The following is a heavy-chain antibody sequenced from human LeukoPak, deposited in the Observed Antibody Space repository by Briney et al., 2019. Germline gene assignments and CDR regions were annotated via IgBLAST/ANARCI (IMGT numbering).Heavy chain of an antibody. V-gene: IGHV3-11*01. D-gene: IGHD3-22*01. CDR1: GFTFSDYY. CDR2: INNSGSII. CDR3: ARDHDGGRYYDSSGYYSFDY. J-gene: IGHJ4*02. Sequence: GGSLRLSCAASGFTFSDYYMSWIRQAPGKGLEWVSYINNSGSIIYYADSVKGRFTISRDNAKNSLYLQMNSLRAEDKAVYYCARDHDGGRYYDSSGYYSFDYWGQGTLVTVSS.